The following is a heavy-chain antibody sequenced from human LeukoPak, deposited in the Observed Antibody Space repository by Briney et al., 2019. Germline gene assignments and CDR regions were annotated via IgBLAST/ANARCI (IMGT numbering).Heavy chain of an antibody. V-gene: IGHV4-59*01. CDR3: ASQDGLLRFDY. Sequence: PSETLSLTCTVSGGSISSYYWSWIRQPPGKGLEWIGYIYYSGSTNYNPSLKSRVTISVDTSKDQFSLKLSSVTAADTAVCYCASQDGLLRFDYWGQGTLVTVSS. J-gene: IGHJ4*02. CDR1: GGSISSYY. CDR2: IYYSGST. D-gene: IGHD2-15*01.